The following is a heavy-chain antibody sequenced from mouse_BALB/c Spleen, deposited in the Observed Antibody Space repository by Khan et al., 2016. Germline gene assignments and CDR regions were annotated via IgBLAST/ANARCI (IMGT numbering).Heavy chain of an antibody. Sequence: QVQLKQSGAELAKPGASVKMSCKASGYTFTSYWMHWVKQRPGQGLEWIGYINPSTGYTEYNQKFKDKATLTADKSSSTAYMQLSSLTSEDSAVXYCARSTGYAMDYWCQGTSVTVSS. V-gene: IGHV1-7*01. CDR2: INPSTGYT. CDR3: ARSTGYAMDY. J-gene: IGHJ4*01. D-gene: IGHD2-1*01. CDR1: GYTFTSYW.